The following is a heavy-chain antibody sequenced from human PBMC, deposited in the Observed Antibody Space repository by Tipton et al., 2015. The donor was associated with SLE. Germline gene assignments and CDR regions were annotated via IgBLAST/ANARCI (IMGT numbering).Heavy chain of an antibody. CDR3: ARDQGRIAAAGGWFDP. Sequence: TLSLTCTVSGGSISSGDYYWSWIRQHPGKGLEWIGYIYYSGSTYYNPSLKSRVTISVDTSKNQFSLKLSSVTAADTAVYYCARDQGRIAAAGGWFDPWGQGTLVTVSS. CDR1: GGSISSGDYY. J-gene: IGHJ5*02. D-gene: IGHD6-13*01. CDR2: IYYSGST. V-gene: IGHV4-31*03.